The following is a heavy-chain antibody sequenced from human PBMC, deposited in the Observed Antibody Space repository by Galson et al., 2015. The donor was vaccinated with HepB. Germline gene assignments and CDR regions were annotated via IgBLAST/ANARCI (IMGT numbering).Heavy chain of an antibody. D-gene: IGHD2-2*01. CDR2: IYTSGST. J-gene: IGHJ6*02. CDR1: GGSISSYY. CDR3: ARDSDIVVVPAAIRTRYCYYYGMDV. V-gene: IGHV4-4*07. Sequence: ETLSLTCTVSGGSISSYYWSWIRQPAGKGLEWIGRIYTSGSTNYNPSLKSRVTMSVDTSKNQFSLKLSSVTAADTAVYYCARDSDIVVVPAAIRTRYCYYYGMDVWGQGTTVTVSS.